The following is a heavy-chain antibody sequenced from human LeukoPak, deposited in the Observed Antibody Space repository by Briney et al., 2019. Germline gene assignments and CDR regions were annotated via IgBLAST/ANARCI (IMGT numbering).Heavy chain of an antibody. CDR2: IPAYSGNT. CDR3: ARDVYRAVVGDAAVRYYGMDV. CDR1: GYTFTSFG. D-gene: IGHD2-15*01. Sequence: GSVKVSCKASGYTFTSFGISWVRPAPGQGLEGMGWIPAYSGNTDYAQKFRGRVTVTTDTSTSTAYMELRSLRSDDTAVYYCARDVYRAVVGDAAVRYYGMDVWGQGTTVTVSS. V-gene: IGHV1-18*01. J-gene: IGHJ6*02.